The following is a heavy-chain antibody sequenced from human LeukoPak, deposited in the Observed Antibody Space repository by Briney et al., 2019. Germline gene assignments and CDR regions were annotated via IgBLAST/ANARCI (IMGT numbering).Heavy chain of an antibody. CDR2: IGGSGGKT. D-gene: IGHD3-10*02. CDR1: GFIFSKYT. J-gene: IGHJ6*04. Sequence: PGGSLRLSCAASGFIFSKYTMSWVRQAPGKGLEWVSAIGGSGGKTFYADSVKGRFTISRDNAKNSLYLQTNSLRAEDTAVYYCAELGITMIGGVWGKGTTVTISS. V-gene: IGHV3-23*01. CDR3: AELGITMIGGV.